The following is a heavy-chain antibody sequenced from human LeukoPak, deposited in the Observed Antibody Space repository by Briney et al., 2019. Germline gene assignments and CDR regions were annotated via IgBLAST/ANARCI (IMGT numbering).Heavy chain of an antibody. CDR2: INHSGST. Sequence: SETLSLTCAVYGGSFSGYYWSWIRQPPGKGLEWIGEINHSGSTNYNPSLKSRVTISVDTSKNQFSLKLSSVTAADTAVYYCARARVSSSRKGAFDIWGQGTMVTVSS. CDR3: ARARVSSSRKGAFDI. V-gene: IGHV4-34*01. J-gene: IGHJ3*02. D-gene: IGHD6-13*01. CDR1: GGSFSGYY.